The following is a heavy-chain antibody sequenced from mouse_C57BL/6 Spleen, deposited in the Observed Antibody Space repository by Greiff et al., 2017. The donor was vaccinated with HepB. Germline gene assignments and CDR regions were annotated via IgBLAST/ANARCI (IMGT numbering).Heavy chain of an antibody. CDR3: ARGTSGSVFDY. Sequence: QVQLQQPGAELVRPGSSVKLSCKASGYTFTSYWMHWVKQRPIQGLEWIGNIDPSDSETHYNQKFKDKATLTVDKSSSTAYMQLSSLTSEDSSVYYCARGTSGSVFDYWGQGTTLTGSS. D-gene: IGHD3-2*02. CDR2: IDPSDSET. J-gene: IGHJ2*01. V-gene: IGHV1-52*01. CDR1: GYTFTSYW.